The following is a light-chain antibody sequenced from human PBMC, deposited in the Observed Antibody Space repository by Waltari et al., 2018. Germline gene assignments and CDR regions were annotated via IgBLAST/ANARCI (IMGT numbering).Light chain of an antibody. CDR1: HSNIGSNY. V-gene: IGLV1-47*01. CDR2: TDS. CDR3: AAWDDSLSGPI. J-gene: IGLJ1*01. Sequence: QSVLTQPPSASGTPGQRVTISCSGSHSNIGSNYVYWYQQLPGTAPKLLSYTDSQRPAGAPDRFSGSKAGTSASLAISGLRSEDEADDYCAAWDDSLSGPIFATGTKVTV.